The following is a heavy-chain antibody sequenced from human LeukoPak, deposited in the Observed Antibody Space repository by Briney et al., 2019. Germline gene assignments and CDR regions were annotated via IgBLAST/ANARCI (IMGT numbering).Heavy chain of an antibody. CDR2: INSDGSST. CDR3: AKSAIPAGLTPDY. CDR1: GLTFSNYW. D-gene: IGHD2-2*01. Sequence: GGSLRLSCVASGLTFSNYWMHWVRQAPGKGLVWVSYINSDGSSTSYADSVKGRFTISRDNAKNTLYLQMNSLRAEDTAVYYCAKSAIPAGLTPDYWGQGTLVTVSS. J-gene: IGHJ4*02. V-gene: IGHV3-74*01.